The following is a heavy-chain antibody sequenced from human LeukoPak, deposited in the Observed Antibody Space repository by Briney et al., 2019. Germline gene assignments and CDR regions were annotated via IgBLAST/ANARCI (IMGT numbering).Heavy chain of an antibody. CDR1: GYTFTSYD. V-gene: IGHV1-8*03. CDR3: ASRKGGDSSSGPYYYMDV. J-gene: IGHJ6*03. D-gene: IGHD6-6*01. Sequence: RASVKVSCKASGYTFTSYDINWVRQATGQGLEWMGWMNPNSGNTGYAQKFQGRVTITRNTSISTAYMELSSLRSEDTAVYYCASRKGGDSSSGPYYYMDVGGKGTTVTISS. CDR2: MNPNSGNT.